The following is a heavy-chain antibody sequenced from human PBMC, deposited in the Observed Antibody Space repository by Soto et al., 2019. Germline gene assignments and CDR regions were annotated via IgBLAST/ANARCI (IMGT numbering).Heavy chain of an antibody. CDR1: GGSISSGGYY. J-gene: IGHJ5*02. Sequence: TSETLSLTCTVSGGSISSGGYYWSWIRQHPGKGLEWIGYIYYSGSTYYNPSLKSRVTISVDTSKNQFSLKLSSVTAADTAVYYCARVPFYDSSGFRWFDPWGQGTLVTVSS. D-gene: IGHD3-22*01. CDR2: IYYSGST. CDR3: ARVPFYDSSGFRWFDP. V-gene: IGHV4-31*03.